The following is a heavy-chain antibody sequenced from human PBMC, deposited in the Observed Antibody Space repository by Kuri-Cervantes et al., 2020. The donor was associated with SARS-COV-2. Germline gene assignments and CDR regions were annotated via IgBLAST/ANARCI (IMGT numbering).Heavy chain of an antibody. D-gene: IGHD4-17*01. CDR1: GYTFTSYD. J-gene: IGHJ3*02. Sequence: ASVKVSCKASGYTFTSYDINWVRQAPGQGLEWMGWINTNTGNPTYAQGFTGRFVFSLDTSVSTAYLQISSLKAEDTAVYYCARDLYGDYVGAFDIWGQGTMVTVSS. CDR3: ARDLYGDYVGAFDI. CDR2: INTNTGNP. V-gene: IGHV7-4-1*02.